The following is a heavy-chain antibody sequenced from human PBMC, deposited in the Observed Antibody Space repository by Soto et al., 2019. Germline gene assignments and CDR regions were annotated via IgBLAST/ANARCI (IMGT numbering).Heavy chain of an antibody. V-gene: IGHV3-23*01. J-gene: IGHJ6*02. D-gene: IGHD6-19*01. CDR3: AKLTTYSSTPMDV. Sequence: GGSLRLSCAASGFTFSSYAMSWVRQAPGKGLEWVSAISGSGGSTYYADSVKGRFTISRDNSKNTPYLQMNSLRAEDTAVYYCAKLTTYSSTPMDVWGQGTTVTVSS. CDR1: GFTFSSYA. CDR2: ISGSGGST.